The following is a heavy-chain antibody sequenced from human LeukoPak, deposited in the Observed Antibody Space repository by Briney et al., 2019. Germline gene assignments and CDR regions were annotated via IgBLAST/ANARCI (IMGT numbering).Heavy chain of an antibody. D-gene: IGHD5-24*01. V-gene: IGHV4-59*01. CDR3: AREKRLRDGYKTLYYFDY. J-gene: IGHJ4*02. Sequence: SETLSLTCTVSGGSISSYYWSWIRQPPGKGLEWIGYIHYSGSTNYNPSLKSRVTISVDTSKNQFSLKLSSVTAADTAVYYCAREKRLRDGYKTLYYFDYWGQGTLVTVSS. CDR2: IHYSGST. CDR1: GGSISSYY.